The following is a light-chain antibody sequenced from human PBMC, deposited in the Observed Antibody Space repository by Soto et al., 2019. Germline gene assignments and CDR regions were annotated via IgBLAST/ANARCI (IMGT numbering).Light chain of an antibody. J-gene: IGLJ3*02. CDR2: EAS. CDR1: SSDVGSYNV. Sequence: QSVLTQPASVSGSPGQSITISCTGTSSDVGSYNVVSWYQQHPGKAPKLIIYEASERPSGVSNRFSGSKSGNTASLTVSGLQAEDEATYFCCSYAGNRDFWLFGGGTKVTVL. V-gene: IGLV2-23*01. CDR3: CSYAGNRDFWL.